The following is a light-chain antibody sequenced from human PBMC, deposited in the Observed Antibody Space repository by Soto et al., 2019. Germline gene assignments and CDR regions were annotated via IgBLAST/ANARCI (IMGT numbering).Light chain of an antibody. CDR3: SSYTSSSTHYV. CDR1: SSDVGGYYY. V-gene: IGLV2-14*01. Sequence: QSALTQPASVSGAPGQSITISCTGTSSDVGGYYYVSWYQQQPGKAPKLMIYDVSNGPSGVSNRFSGSKYGNTASLTIPGLQAEDEADYYCSSYTSSSTHYVFGTGSKLTVL. J-gene: IGLJ1*01. CDR2: DVS.